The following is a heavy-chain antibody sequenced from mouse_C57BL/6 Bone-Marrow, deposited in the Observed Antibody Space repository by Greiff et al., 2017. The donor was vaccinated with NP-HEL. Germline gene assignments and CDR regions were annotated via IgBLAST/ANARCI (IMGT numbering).Heavy chain of an antibody. V-gene: IGHV14-4*01. D-gene: IGHD2-1*01. CDR2: IDPENGDP. CDR1: GFNIKDDY. CDR3: TLYGNYEYYAMDY. J-gene: IGHJ4*01. Sequence: VHVKQSGAELVRPGASVKLSCTASGFNIKDDYMHWVKQRPEQGLEWIGWIDPENGDPEYASKFQGKATITADTSSNTAYLQLSSLTSEDTAVYYCTLYGNYEYYAMDYWGQGTSVTVSS.